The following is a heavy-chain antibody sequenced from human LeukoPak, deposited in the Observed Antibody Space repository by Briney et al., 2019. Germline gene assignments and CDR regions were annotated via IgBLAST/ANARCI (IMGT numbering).Heavy chain of an antibody. Sequence: PSETLSLTCTVSGGSISSSSYYWGWVRQPPGKGLDWIGSIYYGGSTYYNPSLKSRVTISVDTSKNQFSPRLSSVTAADTAVYYCARLGYTSGLDYWGQGTLVTVSS. V-gene: IGHV4-39*01. CDR2: IYYGGST. CDR1: GGSISSSSYY. CDR3: ARLGYTSGLDY. J-gene: IGHJ4*02. D-gene: IGHD6-19*01.